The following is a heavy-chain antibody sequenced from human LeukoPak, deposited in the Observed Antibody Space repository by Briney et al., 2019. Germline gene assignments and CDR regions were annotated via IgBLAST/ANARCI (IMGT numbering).Heavy chain of an antibody. CDR2: IYYSGST. CDR1: GGSISSYY. CDR3: ARHGDYYDSSGYDTGLDY. D-gene: IGHD3-22*01. Sequence: KSSETLSLTCTGSGGSISSYYWSWIRQPPGKGLEWIGYIYYSGSTNYNPSLKSRATISVDTSKNQFSLKLSSVTAADTAVYYCARHGDYYDSSGYDTGLDYWGQGNLVTVSS. J-gene: IGHJ4*02. V-gene: IGHV4-59*08.